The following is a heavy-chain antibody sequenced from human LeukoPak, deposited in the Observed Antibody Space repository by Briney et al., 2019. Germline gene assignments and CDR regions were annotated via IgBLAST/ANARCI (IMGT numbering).Heavy chain of an antibody. CDR3: ARGPRYCSGGSCYPNYYYYMDV. V-gene: IGHV1-2*02. J-gene: IGHJ6*03. CDR2: INPNSGGT. D-gene: IGHD2-15*01. CDR1: GYTFTGYY. Sequence: ASVKVSCKASGYTFTGYYMHWVRRAPGQGLEWMGWINPNSGGTNYAQKFQGRVTMTRDTSISTAYMELSRLRSDDTAVYYCARGPRYCSGGSCYPNYYYYMDVWGKGTTVTVSS.